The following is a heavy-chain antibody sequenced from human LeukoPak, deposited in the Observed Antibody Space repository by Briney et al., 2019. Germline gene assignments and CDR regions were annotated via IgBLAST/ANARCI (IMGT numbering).Heavy chain of an antibody. J-gene: IGHJ3*02. CDR3: AIERYSSSWYAFDI. D-gene: IGHD6-13*01. Sequence: KPSETLSLTCTVSGGSISSYYWSWIRQPPGKGLEWIGYIYYSGSTNYNPSLKSRVTISVDTSKNQFSLKLSSVTAADTAVYYCAIERYSSSWYAFDIWGQGTMVTVSS. V-gene: IGHV4-59*01. CDR1: GGSISSYY. CDR2: IYYSGST.